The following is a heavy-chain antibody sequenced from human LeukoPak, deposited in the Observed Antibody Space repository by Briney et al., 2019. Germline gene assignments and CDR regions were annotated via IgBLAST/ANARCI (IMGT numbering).Heavy chain of an antibody. Sequence: PSETLSLTCTVSGGSISSYYWSWIRQPPGKGLEWIGYIYYSGSTNYNPSLKSRVTISVDTSKNQFSLKLSSVTAADTAVYYCARDLLVSRVCGDDCYLDYWGQGTLVTVSS. CDR2: IYYSGST. J-gene: IGHJ4*02. D-gene: IGHD2-21*02. CDR1: GGSISSYY. V-gene: IGHV4-59*01. CDR3: ARDLLVSRVCGDDCYLDY.